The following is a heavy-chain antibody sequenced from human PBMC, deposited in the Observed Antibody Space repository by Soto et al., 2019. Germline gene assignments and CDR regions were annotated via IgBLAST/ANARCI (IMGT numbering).Heavy chain of an antibody. CDR1: GFTFDNYG. D-gene: IGHD1-26*01. CDR3: AKGFFVAATTSPFES. CDR2: ISYDGKNQ. V-gene: IGHV3-30*18. Sequence: VRLVQSGGGVVQPGRALTLACVASGFTFDNYGMHWVRQAPGQGLDWVAVISYDGKNQYYEGSVNGRFTISRDNSRNTLYLQMNNLRPEDTGVYYCAKGFFVAATTSPFESWGQGTLVAVSS. J-gene: IGHJ4*02.